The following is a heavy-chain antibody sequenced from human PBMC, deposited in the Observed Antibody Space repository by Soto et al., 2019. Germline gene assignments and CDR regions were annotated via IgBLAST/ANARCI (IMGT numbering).Heavy chain of an antibody. V-gene: IGHV3-74*01. CDR1: GFTFSSYW. Sequence: EVQLVESGGGLVQPGGSLRLSCAASGFTFSSYWMHWVRQAPGKGLVWVSRINSDGSTTTYADSVKGRFTISRDNAKNTLYLQMNSLRAEDTAVYYCARGSGSDFYSPYYFDYWGQGTLVTVSS. D-gene: IGHD1-26*01. CDR2: INSDGSTT. J-gene: IGHJ4*02. CDR3: ARGSGSDFYSPYYFDY.